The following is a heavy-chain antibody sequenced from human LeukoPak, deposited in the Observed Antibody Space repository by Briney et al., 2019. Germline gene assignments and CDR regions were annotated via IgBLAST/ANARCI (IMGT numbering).Heavy chain of an antibody. CDR3: ATSADSPGNS. CDR2: IKRDGSAI. CDR1: GFTFSSYW. D-gene: IGHD4-11*01. Sequence: GGSLRLSCAASGFTFSSYWMSWVRQAPGKGLEWVANIKRDGSAIYYVDSVKDRFTISRDNAKNSLYLQMTSLTAEDTGVYYCATSADSPGNSWGQGTLITVSS. J-gene: IGHJ4*02. V-gene: IGHV3-7*01.